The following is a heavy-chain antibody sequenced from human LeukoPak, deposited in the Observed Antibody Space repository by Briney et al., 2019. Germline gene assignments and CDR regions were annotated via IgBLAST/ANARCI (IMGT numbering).Heavy chain of an antibody. CDR3: AREAIVVVVAATPQYYYYGMDV. CDR1: GYTFTGYY. V-gene: IGHV1-2*02. J-gene: IGHJ6*02. CDR2: INPNSGGT. Sequence: GASVKVSCKASGYTFTGYYMHWVRQAPGQGLEWMGWINPNSGGTNYAQKFQGRVTMTRDTSISTAYMELSRLRSDDTAVYYCAREAIVVVVAATPQYYYYGMDVWGQGTTVTVSS. D-gene: IGHD2-15*01.